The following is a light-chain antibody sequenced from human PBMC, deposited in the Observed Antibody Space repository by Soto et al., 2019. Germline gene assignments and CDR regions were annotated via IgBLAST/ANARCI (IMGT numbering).Light chain of an antibody. CDR3: QHYGTSLYT. V-gene: IGKV3-20*01. CDR2: GAS. Sequence: DIVLTQSRGTLSLSPGERATLSCRASQIISSTYLGWYQQKPGQSPRLLIYGASSRATGIPDRFSGSGSGTDFTLTISRLEPEDFSVYYCQHYGTSLYTFGQGTKLEIK. CDR1: QIISSTY. J-gene: IGKJ2*01.